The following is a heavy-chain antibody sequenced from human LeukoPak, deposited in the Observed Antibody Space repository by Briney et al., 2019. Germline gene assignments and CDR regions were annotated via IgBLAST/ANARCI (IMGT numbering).Heavy chain of an antibody. CDR2: LDPEEGET. J-gene: IGHJ4*02. D-gene: IGHD2-2*01. CDR1: GYTLSDLA. CDR3: ATTASAN. Sequence: ASVKVSCKVSGYTLSDLAMHWVRQAPGKGLEWMGGLDPEEGETIHAQKFEGRVTMTEDTSTDTAYMELSSLKSEDTPTYNSATTASANWGQRTLVSASS. V-gene: IGHV1-24*01.